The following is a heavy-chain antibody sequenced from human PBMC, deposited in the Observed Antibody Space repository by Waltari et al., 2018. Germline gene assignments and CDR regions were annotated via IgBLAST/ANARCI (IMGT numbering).Heavy chain of an antibody. CDR2: INSNTGGT. CDR1: GYNFNGHV. J-gene: IGHJ6*03. CDR3: ARDGSGSYWYYMDV. V-gene: IGHV1-2*02. Sequence: QVQLVQSGAEVKNPGAAVKVSCQSSGYNFNGHVIHWVRQAPGQGLEWLGWINSNTGGTKYAQKFQGRVTMTRAASITTVYMELSSLRSDDTAVYYCARDGSGSYWYYMDVWGKGTTVTISS. D-gene: IGHD3-10*01.